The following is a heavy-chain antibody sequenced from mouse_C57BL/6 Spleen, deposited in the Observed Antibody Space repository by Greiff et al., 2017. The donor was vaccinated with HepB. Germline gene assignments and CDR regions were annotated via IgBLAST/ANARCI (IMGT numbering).Heavy chain of an antibody. CDR3: ARPDGSSYDAMDY. J-gene: IGHJ4*01. D-gene: IGHD1-1*01. CDR1: GYSFTSYY. V-gene: IGHV1-66*01. Sequence: VQLQQSGPELVKPGASVKISCKASGYSFTSYYIHWVKQRPGQGLEWIGWIYPGSGNTKYNEKFKGKATLTADTSSSTAYMQLSSLTSEDSAVYYWARPDGSSYDAMDYWGQGTSVTVSS. CDR2: IYPGSGNT.